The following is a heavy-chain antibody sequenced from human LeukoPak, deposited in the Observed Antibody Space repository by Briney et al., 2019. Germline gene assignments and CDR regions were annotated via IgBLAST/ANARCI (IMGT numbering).Heavy chain of an antibody. J-gene: IGHJ4*02. V-gene: IGHV1-18*01. CDR1: GYTFTSYG. Sequence: VSVKVSCKASGYTFTSYGISWVRQAPGQGLEWMGWISAYNGNTNYAQKLQGRVTMTTDTSTSTAYMELRSLRSDDTAVYYCARNTYYDFWSGYPIQTGESDYWGQGTLVTVSS. CDR3: ARNTYYDFWSGYPIQTGESDY. D-gene: IGHD3-3*01. CDR2: ISAYNGNT.